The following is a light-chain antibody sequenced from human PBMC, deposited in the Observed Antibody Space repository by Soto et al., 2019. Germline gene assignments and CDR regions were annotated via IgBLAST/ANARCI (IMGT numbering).Light chain of an antibody. CDR2: INYDGTH. CDR3: QSLGTGIQV. V-gene: IGLV4-69*01. Sequence: QLVLTQSPSASASLGASVKLTCTLRSGYSTYAIAWHQQQSGKGPRFLMKINYDGTHSKGDGFYDRFSGSSSGAERHLTIYSLQSEDEADYYCQSLGTGIQVFGGGTKLTVL. J-gene: IGLJ3*02. CDR1: SGYSTYA.